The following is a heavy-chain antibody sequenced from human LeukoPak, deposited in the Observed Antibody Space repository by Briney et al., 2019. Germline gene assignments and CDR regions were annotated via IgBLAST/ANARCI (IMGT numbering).Heavy chain of an antibody. J-gene: IGHJ4*02. Sequence: GGSLRLSCAASGFTFSSYGMHWVRQAPGKGLEWVAFISDDGSRQHYADSVKGRFTISRDNSKNTLNLQMNSLRAEDTAVYYCVKDRTGTYTLGYWGQGTLVTVSS. CDR3: VKDRTGTYTLGY. V-gene: IGHV3-30*18. CDR1: GFTFSSYG. D-gene: IGHD3-10*01. CDR2: ISDDGSRQ.